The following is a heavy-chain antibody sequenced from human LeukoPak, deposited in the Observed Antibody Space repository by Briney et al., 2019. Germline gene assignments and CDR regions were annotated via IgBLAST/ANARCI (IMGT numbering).Heavy chain of an antibody. CDR3: ARPNQWLVYYFDY. CDR2: IKQDGSEK. Sequence: GGSLRLSCAASGFTFSSYWMSWVRQAPGKGLEWVANIKQDGSEKYYVDSVKGRFTISRDNAKNSLYLQMNSLRAEGTAVYYCARPNQWLVYYFDYWGQGTLVTVSS. J-gene: IGHJ4*02. D-gene: IGHD6-19*01. V-gene: IGHV3-7*01. CDR1: GFTFSSYW.